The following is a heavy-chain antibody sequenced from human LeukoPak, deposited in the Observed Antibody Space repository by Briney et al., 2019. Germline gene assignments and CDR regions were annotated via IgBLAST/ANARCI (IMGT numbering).Heavy chain of an antibody. V-gene: IGHV1-18*01. CDR2: INTYNGNT. J-gene: IGHJ4*02. D-gene: IGHD4-11*01. CDR3: ARDPRDYTKSLEFHY. CDR1: GYTFSSYG. Sequence: GASVKVSCKASGYTFSSYGISWVRQAPGQGLEWMGWINTYNGNTNYAQKLQDRVTMTTDTSTSTAYMELRSLRVDDTAVYYCARDPRDYTKSLEFHYWGQGTLITVSS.